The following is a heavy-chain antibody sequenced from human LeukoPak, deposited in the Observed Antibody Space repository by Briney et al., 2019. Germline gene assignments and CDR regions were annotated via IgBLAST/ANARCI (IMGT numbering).Heavy chain of an antibody. Sequence: GASVKVSCKASRYTFTSYGISWVRQAPGQGLEWMGWISDYNGNTNYAQKLQGRVTMTTDTSTSTAYMELRSLRSDDTAVYYCARDLYRDSLPVSWFDPWGQGTLVTVSS. V-gene: IGHV1-18*01. CDR2: ISDYNGNT. J-gene: IGHJ5*02. D-gene: IGHD4-11*01. CDR1: RYTFTSYG. CDR3: ARDLYRDSLPVSWFDP.